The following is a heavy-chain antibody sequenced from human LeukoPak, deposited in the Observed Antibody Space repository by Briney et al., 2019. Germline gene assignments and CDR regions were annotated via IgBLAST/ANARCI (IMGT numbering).Heavy chain of an antibody. Sequence: GGSLRLSCAASGFTFSSYSMNWVRQAPGKGLEWVSSISSSYIYYADSVKGRFTISRDNAKNSLYLQMNSLRAEDTAVYYCARVVGSDYGDYWGQGTLVTVSS. CDR2: ISSSYI. V-gene: IGHV3-21*01. J-gene: IGHJ4*02. D-gene: IGHD3-10*01. CDR3: ARVVGSDYGDY. CDR1: GFTFSSYS.